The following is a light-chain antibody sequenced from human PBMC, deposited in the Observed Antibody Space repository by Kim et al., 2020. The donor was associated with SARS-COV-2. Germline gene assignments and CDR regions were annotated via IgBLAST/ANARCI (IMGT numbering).Light chain of an antibody. CDR2: GTS. Sequence: PSLCQGERATLSCRACQSVNLAWYQQKPGQAPRLLIYGTSSRATGIPARFSGSGSGTDFTLTISRLEPEDFAVYYCLQYGDSPRTFGQGTKVDIK. J-gene: IGKJ1*01. CDR3: LQYGDSPRT. V-gene: IGKV3-20*01. CDR1: QSVN.